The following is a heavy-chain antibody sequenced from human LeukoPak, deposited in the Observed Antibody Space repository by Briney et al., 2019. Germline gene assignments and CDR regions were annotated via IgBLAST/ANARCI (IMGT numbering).Heavy chain of an antibody. D-gene: IGHD3-22*01. CDR3: ARGRPDPQNSDYWDY. V-gene: IGHV4-59*13. CDR2: IHYTGRT. J-gene: IGHJ4*02. CDR1: RGSISTCY. Sequence: SETLSPTCTISRGSISTCYWSWIRQTPGTTLEWIGNIHYTGRTRYNPSLESRVTMSLDTPKNEFSLRLTSMTAADSAVYYCARGRPDPQNSDYWDYWGQGILVTVSS.